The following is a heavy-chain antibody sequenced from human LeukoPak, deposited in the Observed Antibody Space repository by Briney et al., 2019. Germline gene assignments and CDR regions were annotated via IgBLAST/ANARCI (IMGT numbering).Heavy chain of an antibody. Sequence: GSLRLSCAASGFTFSNYWMSRVRQAPGKGLEWVANMKPDGSEKYYVDSVKGRFTISRDNAKNSLYLQMNSLRAEDTAVYYCARKAYGMDVWGKGTTVTVSS. J-gene: IGHJ6*04. CDR2: MKPDGSEK. V-gene: IGHV3-7*03. CDR3: ARKAYGMDV. CDR1: GFTFSNYW.